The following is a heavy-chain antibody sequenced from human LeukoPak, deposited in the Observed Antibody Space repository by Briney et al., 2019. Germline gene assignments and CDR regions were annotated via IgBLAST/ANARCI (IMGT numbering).Heavy chain of an antibody. CDR1: GFTVSSNY. D-gene: IGHD6-13*01. J-gene: IGHJ4*02. V-gene: IGHV3-66*01. CDR3: ARSSIAAAGY. Sequence: GGSLRLSCAASGFTVSSNYMSWVRQAPGKGLEWVSVIYSGGSTYYADSVKGRFTISRVNSKNTLYLQMNSLRAEDTAVYYCARSSIAAAGYWGQGTLVTVSS. CDR2: IYSGGST.